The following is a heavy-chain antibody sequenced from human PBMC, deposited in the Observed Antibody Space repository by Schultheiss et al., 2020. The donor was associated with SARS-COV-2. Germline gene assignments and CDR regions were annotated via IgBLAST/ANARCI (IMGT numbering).Heavy chain of an antibody. D-gene: IGHD2/OR15-2a*01. V-gene: IGHV3-15*07. CDR2: IKSKTDGGTT. CDR3: TTDSMLRYYYYGMDV. CDR1: GFTFSSYA. J-gene: IGHJ6*02. Sequence: GGSLRLSCAASGFTFSSYAMHWVRQAPGKGLEWVGRIKSKTDGGTTDYAAPVKGRFTISRDDSKNTLYLQMNSLKTEDTAVYYCTTDSMLRYYYYGMDVWGQGTTVTVSS.